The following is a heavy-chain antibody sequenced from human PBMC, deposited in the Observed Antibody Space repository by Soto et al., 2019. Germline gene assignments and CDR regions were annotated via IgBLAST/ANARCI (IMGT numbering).Heavy chain of an antibody. J-gene: IGHJ4*02. CDR2: IYPGDSDT. Sequence: PGESLKISCNGLGNSFNNWIGWVRQMPGKGLEWVGIIYPGDSDTRYSPSFQGQVTISADKSISTAYLQWSSLKASDTAMYYCARTPPGSVFYFDYWGQGTLVTVSS. D-gene: IGHD6-19*01. CDR1: GNSFNNW. V-gene: IGHV5-51*01. CDR3: ARTPPGSVFYFDY.